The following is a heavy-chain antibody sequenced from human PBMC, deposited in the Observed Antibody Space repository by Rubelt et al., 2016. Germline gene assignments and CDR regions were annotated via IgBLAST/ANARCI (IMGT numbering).Heavy chain of an antibody. D-gene: IGHD3-22*01. CDR3: ARGKEGLGVTMMDY. CDR2: INHSGRT. Sequence: QLQLQESGPGLVKPSETLSLTCAVYGGSFSGYYWSWIRQPPGKGLEWIGEINHSGRTNYNQSLKSRVTISVDTSKNQFSLKLSPVTAADTAVYYCARGKEGLGVTMMDYWGQGTLVTVSS. CDR1: GGSFSGYY. J-gene: IGHJ4*02. V-gene: IGHV4-34*01.